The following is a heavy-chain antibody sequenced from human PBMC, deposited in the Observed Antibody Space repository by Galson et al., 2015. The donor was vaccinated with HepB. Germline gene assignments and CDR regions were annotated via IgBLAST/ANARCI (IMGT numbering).Heavy chain of an antibody. CDR3: ARADALRTVDY. J-gene: IGHJ4*02. CDR2: INKDGNGK. CDR1: GFTFSSYW. V-gene: IGHV3-7*03. Sequence: SLRLSCAASGFTFSSYWMSWVRQAPGKGLEWVANINKDGNGKYYVDSVEGRFTVSRDNAKNSLYLQMNSLRVEDTALYYCARADALRTVDYWGQGTLITVSS.